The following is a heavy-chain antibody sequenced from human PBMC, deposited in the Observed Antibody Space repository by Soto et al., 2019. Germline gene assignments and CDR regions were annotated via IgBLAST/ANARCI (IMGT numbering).Heavy chain of an antibody. CDR2: INPNSGGT. CDR1: GYTFTGYY. Sequence: GASVKVSCKASGYTFTGYYMHWVRQAPGQGLEWMGWINPNSGGTNYAQKFQGRVTMTRDTSISTAYMELSRLRSDDTAVYYCARERSLRFLEWLSYGMDVWGQGTTVTVSS. J-gene: IGHJ6*02. CDR3: ARERSLRFLEWLSYGMDV. V-gene: IGHV1-2*02. D-gene: IGHD3-3*01.